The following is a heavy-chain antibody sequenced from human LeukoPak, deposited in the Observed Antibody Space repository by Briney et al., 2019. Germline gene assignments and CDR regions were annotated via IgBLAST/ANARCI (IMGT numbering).Heavy chain of an antibody. CDR2: ITVSGGTT. Sequence: RPGGSLRLSCAASGFTFSIYAMAWVRQAPGKGLEWVSTITVSGGTTYYADSVKGRFTISRDNSKNTLYLEMNSLRGEDTALYYCAKDPVRGEQAFDIWGQGTMVTVSS. D-gene: IGHD3-10*01. J-gene: IGHJ3*02. CDR1: GFTFSIYA. CDR3: AKDPVRGEQAFDI. V-gene: IGHV3-23*01.